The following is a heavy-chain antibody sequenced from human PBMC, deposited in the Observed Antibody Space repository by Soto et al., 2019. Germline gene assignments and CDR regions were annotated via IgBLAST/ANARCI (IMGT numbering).Heavy chain of an antibody. D-gene: IGHD3-3*01. CDR2: IYYSGST. CDR1: GSSISSGGYY. CDR3: ARGLYYDFWSGYSDY. V-gene: IGHV4-31*03. J-gene: IGHJ4*02. Sequence: SETLSLTCTVSGSSISSGGYYWSWIRQHPGKGLEWIGYIYYSGSTYYNPSLKSRVTISVDTSKNQFSLKLSSVTAADTAVYYCARGLYYDFWSGYSDYWGQGTLVTVSS.